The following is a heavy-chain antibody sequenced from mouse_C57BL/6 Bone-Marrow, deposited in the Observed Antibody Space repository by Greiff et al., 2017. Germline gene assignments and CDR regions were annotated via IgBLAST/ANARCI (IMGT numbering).Heavy chain of an antibody. CDR2: IDPENGDT. J-gene: IGHJ2*01. Sequence: VQLQQSGAELVRPGASVKLSCTASGFNIKDDYMHWVKQRPEQGLEWIGWIDPENGDTEYASKFQGKATITADTSSNTAYLQLSSLTSEDTAVYYCTTVPCDYWGQGTTLTVSS. V-gene: IGHV14-4*01. CDR1: GFNIKDDY. CDR3: TTVPCDY.